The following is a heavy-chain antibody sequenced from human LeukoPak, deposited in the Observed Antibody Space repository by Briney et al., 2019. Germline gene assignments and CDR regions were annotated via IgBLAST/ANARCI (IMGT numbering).Heavy chain of an antibody. CDR2: IYYSGST. CDR1: GGSISSSSYY. J-gene: IGHJ4*02. D-gene: IGHD4-23*01. Sequence: SETLSLTCTVSGGSISSSSYYWGWIRQPPGKGLEWIGSIYYSGSTYYNPSLKSRVTISVDTSKNQFSLKLSSVTAADTAVYYCARHGTTVVTPLDYWGQGTLVTVSS. V-gene: IGHV4-39*07. CDR3: ARHGTTVVTPLDY.